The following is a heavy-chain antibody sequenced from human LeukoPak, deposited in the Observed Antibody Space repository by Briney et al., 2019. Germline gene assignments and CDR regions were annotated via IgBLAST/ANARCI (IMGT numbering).Heavy chain of an antibody. Sequence: SQTLSLTCTVSGGSISSGDYYWSWIRQPPGKGLEWIGYIYYSGSTYYNPSLKSRVTISVDTSKNQFSLKLSSVTAADTAVYYCARAGRSHYDLWSAYRGEWFDPWGQGTLVTVSS. V-gene: IGHV4-30-4*01. CDR2: IYYSGST. J-gene: IGHJ5*02. CDR3: ARAGRSHYDLWSAYRGEWFDP. D-gene: IGHD3-3*01. CDR1: GGSISSGDYY.